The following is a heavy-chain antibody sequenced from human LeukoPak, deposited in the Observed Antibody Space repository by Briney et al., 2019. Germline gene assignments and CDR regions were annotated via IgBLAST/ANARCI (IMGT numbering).Heavy chain of an antibody. CDR2: ISSDGTNK. D-gene: IGHD3-22*01. CDR1: RFTFSIFG. Sequence: GGSLRLSCAASRFTFSIFGMHWVRQAPGKGLEWIAVISSDGTNKYYADSMRGRFTISRDNSKDTLYLQMSSLRIEDTAIYYCRAATRYLDYYYDYWGQGTLVTVSS. J-gene: IGHJ4*02. V-gene: IGHV3-30*03. CDR3: RAATRYLDYYYDY.